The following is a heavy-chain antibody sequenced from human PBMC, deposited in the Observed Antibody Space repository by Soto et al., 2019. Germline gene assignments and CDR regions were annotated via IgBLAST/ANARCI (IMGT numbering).Heavy chain of an antibody. Sequence: LRLSCAASGFTFSTYNMNWVRQAPGKGLEWVASISSTSNYIYYADSVRGRFTISRDDAKSSLFLQMNSLRAEDTAVYYCAGDGSSAITSYYYYYGMDVWGQGTTFTVSS. CDR3: AGDGSSAITSYYYYYGMDV. J-gene: IGHJ6*02. CDR1: GFTFSTYN. CDR2: ISSTSNYI. D-gene: IGHD6-13*01. V-gene: IGHV3-21*01.